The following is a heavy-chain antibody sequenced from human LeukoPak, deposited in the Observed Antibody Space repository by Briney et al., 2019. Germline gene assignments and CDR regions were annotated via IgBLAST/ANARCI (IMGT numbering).Heavy chain of an antibody. V-gene: IGHV3-64*01. D-gene: IGHD2-15*01. J-gene: IGHJ4*02. CDR2: ISSNGGST. CDR3: ARVGRIGGQDY. CDR1: GFTFSSYA. Sequence: PGGSLRLSCAASGFTFSSYAMHWVRQAPGKGLEYVSAISSNGGSTYYANSVKGRFTISRDNSKNTLYLQMGSLRAEDMAVYYCARVGRIGGQDYWGQGTLVTVSS.